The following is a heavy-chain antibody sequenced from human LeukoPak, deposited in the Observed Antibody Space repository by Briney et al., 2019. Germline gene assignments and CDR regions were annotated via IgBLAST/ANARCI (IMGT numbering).Heavy chain of an antibody. V-gene: IGHV4-59*11. CDR3: ARWQNWFDP. CDR2: IYYTGST. Sequence: PSETLSLTCTVSGGSISRHYWSWIRQPPGKGLKWIAYIYYTGSTNYNPSLKSRVTTSLNISKNQFSLKLSSVTAADTAVYYCARWQNWFDPWGQGTLVTVSS. CDR1: GGSISRHY. J-gene: IGHJ5*02. D-gene: IGHD5-12*01.